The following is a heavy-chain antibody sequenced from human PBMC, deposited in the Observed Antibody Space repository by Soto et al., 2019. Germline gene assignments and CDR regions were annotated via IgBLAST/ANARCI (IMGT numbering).Heavy chain of an antibody. CDR1: TFTFTSSA. CDR3: ALHREVATYYFDY. CDR2: IVVGSGNT. J-gene: IGHJ4*02. Sequence: QMQLVQSGPEVKKPGTSVKVSCKASTFTFTSSAVQWVRQARGQRLEWIGWIVVGSGNTKYAQNFQERVTITRHMSSGTAYLELSSLRSADTAVYYCALHREVATYYFDYWGQGTLLTVSS. V-gene: IGHV1-58*01. D-gene: IGHD2-15*01.